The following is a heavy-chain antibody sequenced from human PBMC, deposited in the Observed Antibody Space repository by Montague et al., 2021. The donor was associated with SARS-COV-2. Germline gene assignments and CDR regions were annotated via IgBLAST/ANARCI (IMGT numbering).Heavy chain of an antibody. CDR2: VHYTGSS. D-gene: IGHD1-1*01. CDR3: ARAQNTCFIANCVNYFDV. V-gene: IGHV4-59*01. Sequence: SETLSLTCEVSGDSISSYYWSWIRQSPGKGLEWIGYVHYTGSSKYTPSLKTRVTLPLDTPKNHFSLKLRSVTAADTAIYYCARAQNTCFIANCVNYFDVWGLGALVTVSS. J-gene: IGHJ4*02. CDR1: GDSISSYY.